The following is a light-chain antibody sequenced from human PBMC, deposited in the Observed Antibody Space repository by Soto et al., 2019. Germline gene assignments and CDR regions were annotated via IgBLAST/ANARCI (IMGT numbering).Light chain of an antibody. CDR1: QGISSY. V-gene: IGKV1-9*01. CDR2: AAS. CDR3: QQLLSYPIT. Sequence: DIQLTQATSFLSASVGDRVTITWRASQGISSYVAWYQQTPGKAPKLLIYAASTLQSGVPLRFSGSGSGTSFTLTISSLQPEDFATYYCQQLLSYPITFGQGTRLEIK. J-gene: IGKJ5*01.